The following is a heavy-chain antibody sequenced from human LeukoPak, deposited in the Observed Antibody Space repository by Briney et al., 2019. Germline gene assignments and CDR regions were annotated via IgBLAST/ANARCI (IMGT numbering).Heavy chain of an antibody. J-gene: IGHJ3*02. CDR1: GGSFSGYY. CDR3: ATYLYCSSTSCKRSGAFDI. CDR2: INHSGST. V-gene: IGHV4-34*01. D-gene: IGHD2-2*01. Sequence: SETLSLTCAVYGGSFSGYYWSWIRQPPGKGLEWIGEINHSGSTNYNPSLKSRVTISVDTSKNRFSLKLSSVTAADTAVYYCATYLYCSSTSCKRSGAFDIWGQGTMVTVSS.